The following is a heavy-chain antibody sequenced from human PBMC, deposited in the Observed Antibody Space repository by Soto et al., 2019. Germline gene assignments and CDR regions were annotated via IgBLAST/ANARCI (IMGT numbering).Heavy chain of an antibody. CDR1: GYIFTNYG. V-gene: IGHV1-18*04. J-gene: IGHJ4*02. Sequence: QIHLVQSGAEVRKPGASVNVSCKTSGYIFTNYGVSWVRQAPGEGLEVVGWISGYNGYPTYGQRFQDRVTLSTDTSTTTGYMELRNLRSDDTAVYYCARGSSGALYDYWGQGTLLTVSS. CDR2: ISGYNGYP. CDR3: ARGSSGALYDY.